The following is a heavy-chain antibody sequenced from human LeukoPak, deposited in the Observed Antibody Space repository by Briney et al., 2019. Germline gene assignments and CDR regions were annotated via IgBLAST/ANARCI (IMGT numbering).Heavy chain of an antibody. D-gene: IGHD2-15*01. CDR3: ITPDKPLGYCSGGSCSLGCS. CDR1: GYTFTSYD. Sequence: GASVKVSCKASGYTFTSYDINWVRQATGQGLEWMGWMNPNSGNTGYAQKFQGRVTMTRNTSISTAYMELSSLRSEDTAVYYCITPDKPLGYCSGGSCSLGCSWGKGTTVTISS. V-gene: IGHV1-8*01. CDR2: MNPNSGNT. J-gene: IGHJ6*04.